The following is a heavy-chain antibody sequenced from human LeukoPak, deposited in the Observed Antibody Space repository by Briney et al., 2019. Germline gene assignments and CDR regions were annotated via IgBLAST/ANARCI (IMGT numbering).Heavy chain of an antibody. Sequence: ASVKVSCKASGYTFTGYYMHWVRQAPGQGLEWMGWINPNSGGTNYAQKFQGRVTMTRDTSISTAYMELSRLRSDDTAVYHCARVTTKWFGELSYWGQGTLVTVSS. V-gene: IGHV1-2*02. J-gene: IGHJ4*02. CDR1: GYTFTGYY. CDR2: INPNSGGT. CDR3: ARVTTKWFGELSY. D-gene: IGHD3-10*01.